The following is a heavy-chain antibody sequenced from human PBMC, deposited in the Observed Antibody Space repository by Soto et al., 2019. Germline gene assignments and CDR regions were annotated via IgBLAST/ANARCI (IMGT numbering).Heavy chain of an antibody. CDR1: GGSISSYY. CDR3: ARFNWYFDL. V-gene: IGHV4-59*08. CDR2: IYYSGST. J-gene: IGHJ2*01. Sequence: LSLTCTVSGGSISSYYWSWIRQPPGKGLEWIGYIYYSGSTNYNPSLKSRVTISVDTSKNQFSLKLSSVTAADTAVYYCARFNWYFDLWGRGTLVTVSS.